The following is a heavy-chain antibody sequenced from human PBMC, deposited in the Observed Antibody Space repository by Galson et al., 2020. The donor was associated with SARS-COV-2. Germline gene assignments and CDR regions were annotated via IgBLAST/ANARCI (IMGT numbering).Heavy chain of an antibody. CDR1: GGSFSGYY. J-gene: IGHJ5*02. CDR3: ARGRIVATIHNWFDP. Sequence: SETLSLTCGVYGGSFSGYYLSWIRQPPGKGLEWLGEINHSGRINYNPSLKSRVTISMDTSKNQFSLNLSSVTAADTAVYYCARGRIVATIHNWFDPWGQGTLVTVSS. D-gene: IGHD5-12*01. V-gene: IGHV4-34*01. CDR2: INHSGRI.